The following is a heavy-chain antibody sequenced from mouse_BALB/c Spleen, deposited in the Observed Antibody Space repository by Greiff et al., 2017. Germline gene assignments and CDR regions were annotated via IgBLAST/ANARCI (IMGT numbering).Heavy chain of an antibody. Sequence: EVKLVESGGGLVQPGGSLRLSCATSGFTFTDYYMSWVRQPPGKALEWLGFIRNKANGYTTEYSASVKGRFTISRDNSQSILYLQMNTMRAEDSATYYCARGTYWGGDYWGQGTTLTVSS. CDR3: ARGTYWGGDY. D-gene: IGHD4-1*01. CDR2: IRNKANGYTT. CDR1: GFTFTDYY. J-gene: IGHJ2*01. V-gene: IGHV7-3*02.